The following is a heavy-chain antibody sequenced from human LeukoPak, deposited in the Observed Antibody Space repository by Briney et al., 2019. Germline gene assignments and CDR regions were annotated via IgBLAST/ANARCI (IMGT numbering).Heavy chain of an antibody. CDR3: ANDFDH. CDR2: ISGSDGNT. CDR1: GFTFNNYA. J-gene: IGHJ4*02. Sequence: GGSLRLSCAASGFTFNNYAMSWVRQAPGKGLEWVSTISGSDGNTYYADSVKGRFTISRDISKNTLYLQMNSLRADDTAVYYCANDFDHWGQGTLVTVST. V-gene: IGHV3-23*01.